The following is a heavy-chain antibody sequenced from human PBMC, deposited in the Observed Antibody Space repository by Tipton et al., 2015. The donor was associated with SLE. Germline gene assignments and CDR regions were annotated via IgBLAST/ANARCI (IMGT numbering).Heavy chain of an antibody. CDR3: ARVGGSGYLNWFDP. D-gene: IGHD3-22*01. CDR2: IYYSGST. Sequence: TLSLTCTVSGGSVSSGSYYWSWNRQPPGKGLEWIGYIYYSGSTNYNPSLKSRVTISVDTSKDQFSLKLSSVTAADTAVYYCARVGGSGYLNWFDPWGQGTLVTVSS. V-gene: IGHV4-61*01. CDR1: GGSVSSGSYY. J-gene: IGHJ5*02.